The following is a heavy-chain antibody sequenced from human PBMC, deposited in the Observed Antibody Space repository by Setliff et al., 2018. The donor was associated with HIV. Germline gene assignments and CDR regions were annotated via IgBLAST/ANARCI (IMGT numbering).Heavy chain of an antibody. CDR3: ARQYSSGYFVY. CDR1: GGSIDSFSYY. Sequence: PSETLSLTCAVSGGSIDSFSYYWGWIRQTPGKELEWIGNIYHSGSTNYNPSLKSRAAISVDRSKRHFFLKLRSVTAADTAVYYCARQYSSGYFVYWGQGTLVTVSS. V-gene: IGHV4-39*01. D-gene: IGHD3-22*01. J-gene: IGHJ4*02. CDR2: IYHSGST.